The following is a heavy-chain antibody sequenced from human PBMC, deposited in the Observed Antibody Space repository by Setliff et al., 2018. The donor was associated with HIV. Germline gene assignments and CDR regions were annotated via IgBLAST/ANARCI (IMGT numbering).Heavy chain of an antibody. CDR2: FSYTDEP. CDR3: GRARSSWYNTSPYYFDS. D-gene: IGHD1-20*01. J-gene: IGHJ4*02. CDR1: GVSVRSGDH. V-gene: IGHV4-30-4*08. Sequence: SETLSLTCTVSGVSVRSGDHWSWVRQAPRKGLELIGYFSYTDEPYINYLEYFNPSLKSRLGITLDKPRNQFSLKLTSVTAADTAVYYCGRARSSWYNTSPYYFDSWGQGTLVTVSS.